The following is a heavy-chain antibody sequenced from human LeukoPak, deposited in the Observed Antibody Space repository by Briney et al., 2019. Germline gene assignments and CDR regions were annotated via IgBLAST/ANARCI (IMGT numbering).Heavy chain of an antibody. CDR3: AKAMGGTGDY. Sequence: GGSLRLSCAASGFTFSTYAMNWVRQAPGKGLEWVAIISGGADGTYYADSVKGRFTISRDNSKNTLYLQMNSLRAEDTAIYYCAKAMGGTGDYWGQGTLVTVSS. V-gene: IGHV3-23*01. CDR1: GFTFSTYA. D-gene: IGHD1/OR15-1a*01. J-gene: IGHJ4*02. CDR2: ISGGADGT.